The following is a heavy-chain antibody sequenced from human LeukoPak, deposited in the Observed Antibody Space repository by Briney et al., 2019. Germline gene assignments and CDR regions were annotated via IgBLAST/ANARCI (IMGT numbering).Heavy chain of an antibody. CDR2: TLYDGSST. Sequence: GRSLRLSCAASGFTFNIYPMHWVRQAPGEGPEWVAVTLYDGSSTDYADSVKGRFTMSRDNAKNTLYLQMNSLRPEDTGIYYCARGNVAVARNLIDFWGQGTLVTVSS. CDR3: ARGNVAVARNLIDF. D-gene: IGHD6-19*01. V-gene: IGHV3-30*04. CDR1: GFTFNIYP. J-gene: IGHJ4*02.